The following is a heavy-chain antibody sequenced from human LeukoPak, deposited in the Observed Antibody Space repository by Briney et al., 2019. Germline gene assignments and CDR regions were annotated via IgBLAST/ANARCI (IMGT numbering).Heavy chain of an antibody. CDR2: INPSGGRT. CDR1: GYTFTSYY. CDR3: ARESVGITMVRGVITVGAFDI. V-gene: IGHV1-46*01. D-gene: IGHD3-10*01. J-gene: IGHJ3*02. Sequence: ASVKVSCKASGYTFTSYYMHWVRQAPGQGLEWIGIINPSGGRTSYAQKFQGRVTMTRDTSTSTVYMELSSLRSEDTAVYYCARESVGITMVRGVITVGAFDIWGQGTMVTVSS.